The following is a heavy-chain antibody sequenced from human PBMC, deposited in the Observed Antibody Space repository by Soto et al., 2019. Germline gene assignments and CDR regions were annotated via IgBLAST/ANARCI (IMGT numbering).Heavy chain of an antibody. D-gene: IGHD3-9*01. J-gene: IGHJ4*02. Sequence: SETLSLTCTVSGVSITSYFWSWIRQTPGKGLDWIGSISFSGATYSNPSLKGRAALSVDTSENHLSLTLNSVTSAATAVYFCARYRRDGFKRYFEFCGQGTQVTVSS. V-gene: IGHV4-59*01. CDR1: GVSITSYF. CDR3: ARYRRDGFKRYFEF. CDR2: ISFSGAT.